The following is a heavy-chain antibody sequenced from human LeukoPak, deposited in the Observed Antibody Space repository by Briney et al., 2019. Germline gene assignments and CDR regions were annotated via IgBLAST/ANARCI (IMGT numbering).Heavy chain of an antibody. CDR2: INHSGST. V-gene: IGHV4-34*01. CDR3: ARGDMYYDILTGYWEGDYFDY. J-gene: IGHJ4*02. D-gene: IGHD3-9*01. CDR1: GGSFSGYY. Sequence: SETLSLTCAVYGGSFSGYYWSWIRQPPGKGLEWIGEINHSGSTNYNPSLKSRVTISVDTSKNQFSLKLSSVTAADTAVYYCARGDMYYDILTGYWEGDYFDYWGQGTLVTVSS.